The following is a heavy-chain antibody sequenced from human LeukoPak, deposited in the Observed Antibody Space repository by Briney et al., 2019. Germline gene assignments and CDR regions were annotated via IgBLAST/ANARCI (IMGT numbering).Heavy chain of an antibody. CDR1: GFTFSSHS. J-gene: IGHJ4*02. CDR3: ASVPMTTVTSGDY. D-gene: IGHD4-17*01. CDR2: ISSSSSYI. V-gene: IGHV3-21*01. Sequence: GGSLRLSXAASGFTFSSHSMNWVRQAPGKGLEWVSSISSSSSYIYYADSVKGRFTISRDNAKNSLYLQMNSLRAEDTAVYYCASVPMTTVTSGDYWGQGTLVTVSS.